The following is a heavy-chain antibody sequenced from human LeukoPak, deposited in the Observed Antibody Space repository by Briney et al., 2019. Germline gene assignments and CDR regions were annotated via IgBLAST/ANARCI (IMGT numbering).Heavy chain of an antibody. J-gene: IGHJ4*02. Sequence: PSETLSLTCAVYGGSFSGYYWSWIRQPPGKGLEWIGEINHSGSTNYNPSLKSRVTISVDTSKNQFSLKLRSVTAADTAVYYCARGGYDFWSGYYTGVDYWGQGTLVTVSS. D-gene: IGHD3-3*01. CDR3: ARGGYDFWSGYYTGVDY. V-gene: IGHV4-34*01. CDR2: INHSGST. CDR1: GGSFSGYY.